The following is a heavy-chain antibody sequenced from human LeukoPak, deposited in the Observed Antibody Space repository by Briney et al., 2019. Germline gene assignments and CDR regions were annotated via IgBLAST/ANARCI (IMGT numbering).Heavy chain of an antibody. V-gene: IGHV3-9*01. CDR1: GFIFDDYA. CDR3: AKDSSSWPSGFDY. Sequence: GGSLRLSCAASGFIFDDYAMHWVRQAPGKGLEWVSGISWNSGSIGYADSVKGRFTISRDNAKNSLYLQMNSLRPEDTALYYCAKDSSSWPSGFDYWGQGTLVTVSS. CDR2: ISWNSGSI. D-gene: IGHD6-13*01. J-gene: IGHJ4*02.